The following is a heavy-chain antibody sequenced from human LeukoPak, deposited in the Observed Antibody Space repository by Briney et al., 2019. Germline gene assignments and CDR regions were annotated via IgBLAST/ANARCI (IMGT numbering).Heavy chain of an antibody. CDR2: IIPIFGTA. CDR3: ARLGSSSSYFDY. Sequence: SVKVSCKASGGTFSSYAISWVRQAPGQGLEWMGGIIPIFGTANYAQKFQGRVAITTDESTSTAYMELSSLRSEDTAVYYCARLGSSSSYFDYWGQGTLVTVSS. J-gene: IGHJ4*02. D-gene: IGHD6-6*01. CDR1: GGTFSSYA. V-gene: IGHV1-69*05.